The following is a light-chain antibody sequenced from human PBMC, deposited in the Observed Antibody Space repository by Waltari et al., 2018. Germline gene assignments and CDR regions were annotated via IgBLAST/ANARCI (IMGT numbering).Light chain of an antibody. V-gene: IGKV2-30*01. CDR1: QSLVNRDVTTY. CDR2: RVS. Sequence: EVVLTQSPLSLPVTLGQSASISCRSSQSLVNRDVTTYLNWFQQRPGQSPRRLIYRVSTRDSRVADGVSGSGSDTDVTLTISREGAEDVGVYDCMQGAHWAPYTFGQGTKLEI. CDR3: MQGAHWAPYT. J-gene: IGKJ2*01.